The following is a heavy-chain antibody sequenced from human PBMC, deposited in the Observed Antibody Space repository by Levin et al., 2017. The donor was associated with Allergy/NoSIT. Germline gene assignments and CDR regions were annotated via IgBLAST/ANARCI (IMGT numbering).Heavy chain of an antibody. V-gene: IGHV3-23*01. CDR2: ISGSGGST. D-gene: IGHD6-19*01. Sequence: GESLKISCAASGFTFSSYAMSWVRQAPGKGLEWVSAISGSGGSTYYADSVKGRFTISRDNSKNTLYLQMNSLRAEDTAVYYCANYKQWLVSWFDPWGQGTLVTVSS. CDR1: GFTFSSYA. CDR3: ANYKQWLVSWFDP. J-gene: IGHJ5*02.